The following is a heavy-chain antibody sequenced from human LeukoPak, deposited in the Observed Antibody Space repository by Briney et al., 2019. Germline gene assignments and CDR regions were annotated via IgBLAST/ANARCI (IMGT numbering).Heavy chain of an antibody. CDR1: GYTFVDYG. CDR2: ISPYNGKT. V-gene: IGHV1-18*01. D-gene: IGHD3-10*01. CDR3: ARAAKRITMVRDLDY. Sequence: GASVKVSCKPSGYTFVDYGISWVRQAPGRGLEWMGWISPYNGKTNYAQKIQGRLIMTTDTSTSTAYMELRILRSDDTAVYYCARAAKRITMVRDLDYWGQGTQVTVSS. J-gene: IGHJ4*02.